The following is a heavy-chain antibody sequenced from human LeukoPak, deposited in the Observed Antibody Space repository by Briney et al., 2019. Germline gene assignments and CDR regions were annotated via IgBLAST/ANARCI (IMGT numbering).Heavy chain of an antibody. J-gene: IGHJ4*02. V-gene: IGHV3-30*18. CDR2: ISYDGSNK. D-gene: IGHD5-24*01. Sequence: GGSLRLSCAASGFTFSSYGMHRVRQAPGKGLEWVAVISYDGSNKYYADSVKGRFTISRDNSKNTLYLQMNSLRAEDTAVYYCAKGGEMATINYWGQGTLVTVSS. CDR1: GFTFSSYG. CDR3: AKGGEMATINY.